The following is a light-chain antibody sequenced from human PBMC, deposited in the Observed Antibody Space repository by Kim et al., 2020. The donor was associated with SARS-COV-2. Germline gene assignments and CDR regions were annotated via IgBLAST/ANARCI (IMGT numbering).Light chain of an antibody. CDR3: AAWDDSLNGNWV. CDR1: SSNIGSNT. V-gene: IGLV1-44*01. J-gene: IGLJ3*02. CDR2: SNN. Sequence: QSVLTQPPSASGTPGQRVTISCSGSSSNIGSNTVNWYQQLPGTAPKLLIYSNNQRPSGVPDRFSGSQSDTSASLAISGLQSEDEADYYCAAWDDSLNGNWVFGGGTKLTVL.